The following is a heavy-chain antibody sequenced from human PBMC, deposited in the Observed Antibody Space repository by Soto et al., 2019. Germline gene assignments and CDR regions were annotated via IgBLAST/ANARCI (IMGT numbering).Heavy chain of an antibody. D-gene: IGHD3-10*01. CDR1: GFTFSSYW. CDR3: ASIGSGTSYLGESEDDAFDI. J-gene: IGHJ3*02. Sequence: EVQLVESGGGLVQPGGSLRLSCAASGFTFSSYWMTWVRQAPGKGLEWVANIQQDGSERDYVDSVKGRFSISRDNAKNSLFLQMNSLRVEDTAVYYCASIGSGTSYLGESEDDAFDIWGQGTIVTVSS. V-gene: IGHV3-7*01. CDR2: IQQDGSER.